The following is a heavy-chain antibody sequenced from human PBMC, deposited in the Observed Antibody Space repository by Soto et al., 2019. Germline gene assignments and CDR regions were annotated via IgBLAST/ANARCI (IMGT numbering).Heavy chain of an antibody. CDR3: AKATVGAAKAYYFDY. CDR2: ITYDGSNK. CDR1: GFTFSSYA. Sequence: GGSLRLSCAASGFTFSSYAMHWVRQVPGKGLEWEAVITYDGSNKYYADSVKGRFTISRDNSKNTLYLQMNSLRAEDTAVYYCAKATVGAAKAYYFDYWGQGTLVPVSS. J-gene: IGHJ4*02. D-gene: IGHD1-26*01. V-gene: IGHV3-30-3*01.